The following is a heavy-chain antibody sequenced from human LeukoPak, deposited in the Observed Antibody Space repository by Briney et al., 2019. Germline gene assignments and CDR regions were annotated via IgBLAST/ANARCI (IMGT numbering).Heavy chain of an antibody. J-gene: IGHJ6*03. Sequence: GGSLRLSCAASGFTISNYAMSWVRQAPGKGLEWVSAISSTGSTYYVDSVKGRFTISRDNSKNTLYLQMNTLRAEDTAVYYCAREDDHGYYYYMDVWGKGTTVTVSS. CDR3: AREDDHGYYYYMDV. V-gene: IGHV3-23*01. D-gene: IGHD4/OR15-4a*01. CDR2: ISSTGST. CDR1: GFTISNYA.